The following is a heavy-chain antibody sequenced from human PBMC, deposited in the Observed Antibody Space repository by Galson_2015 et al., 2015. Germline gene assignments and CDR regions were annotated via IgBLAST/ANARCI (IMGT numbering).Heavy chain of an antibody. V-gene: IGHV3-23*01. CDR1: GFTFSSYA. D-gene: IGHD6-19*01. CDR3: AKMRQWLIDY. J-gene: IGHJ4*02. CDR2: ISGSGDIT. Sequence: SLRLSCAASGFTFSSYAMSWVRQAPGKGLEWVSVISGSGDITYYADSVKGRFTISRDNSKNTLYLQMNSLRAEDTAVYYCAKMRQWLIDYWGQGTLVTVSS.